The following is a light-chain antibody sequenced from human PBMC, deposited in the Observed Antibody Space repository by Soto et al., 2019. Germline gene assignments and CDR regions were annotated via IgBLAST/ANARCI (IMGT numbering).Light chain of an antibody. J-gene: IGKJ1*01. Sequence: EIVLTQSPETLSLSPGERATLSCRASQSVSSYLVWYQQKPGQAPRLLIYDASNRATGIPARFSGSGSGTDFTLTISSLEPEDFATYYCQQLNSYPWTFGQGTKVEIK. CDR1: QSVSSY. CDR3: QQLNSYPWT. V-gene: IGKV3-11*01. CDR2: DAS.